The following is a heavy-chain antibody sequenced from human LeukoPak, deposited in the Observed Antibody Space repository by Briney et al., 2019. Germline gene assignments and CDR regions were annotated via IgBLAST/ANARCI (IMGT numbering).Heavy chain of an antibody. CDR1: AGSISSYF. J-gene: IGHJ3*01. CDR2: LYTSGTT. D-gene: IGHD3-16*01. V-gene: IGHV4-4*07. Sequence: SETLSLTCTVSAGSISSYFWSWIRQPAGKGLEWIGRLYTSGTTNYNPSLKGRLTMSLDTSRNQFSLNLTSVTAADTAMYYCARKDSGVWRAFDVWGQGTMVTVSS. CDR3: ARKDSGVWRAFDV.